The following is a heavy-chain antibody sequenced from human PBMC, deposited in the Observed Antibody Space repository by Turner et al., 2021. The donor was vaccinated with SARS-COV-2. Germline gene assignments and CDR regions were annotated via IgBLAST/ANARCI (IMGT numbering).Heavy chain of an antibody. J-gene: IGHJ4*02. CDR2: ISYDGSNK. CDR1: GFTFSSYG. CDR3: AKDGAPFLLYFGEPTFYFDY. Sequence: QVQLVESGGGVVQPGRSLRLSCAASGFTFSSYGMHWVRQAQGKGLEWVAVISYDGSNKYYADSVKGRFTISRDNSKNTLYLQMNSLRAEDTAVYYCAKDGAPFLLYFGEPTFYFDYWGQGTLVTVSS. D-gene: IGHD3-10*01. V-gene: IGHV3-30*18.